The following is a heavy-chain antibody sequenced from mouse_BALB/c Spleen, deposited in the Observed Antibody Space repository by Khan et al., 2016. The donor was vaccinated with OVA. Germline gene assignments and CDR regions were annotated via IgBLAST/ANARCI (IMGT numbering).Heavy chain of an antibody. V-gene: IGHV3-2*02. J-gene: IGHJ4*01. CDR2: ISYSGST. Sequence: EVKLEESGPGLVKPSQSLSLTCTVTGYSITSNYAWNWIRQFPGNKLEWMGYISYSGSTSYNPSLKSRISITRDTSKNQFFLQLNSVTTEDTATYYCARNNYYGYAVDYWGQGTSVTVSS. CDR3: ARNNYYGYAVDY. D-gene: IGHD1-1*01. CDR1: GYSITSNYA.